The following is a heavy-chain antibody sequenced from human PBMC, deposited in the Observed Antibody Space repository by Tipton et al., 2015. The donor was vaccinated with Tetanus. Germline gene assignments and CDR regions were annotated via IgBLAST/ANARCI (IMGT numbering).Heavy chain of an antibody. D-gene: IGHD3-9*01. Sequence: VQLVQSGAEVKKPGESLKISCRGSGYNFTHYSIGWVRQMPGKGLEWVGIIEPRDSETFQGHVTISADKSISTAHLRWSSLEASDTAIYYCARRRSAILSGSYHWYFDIWGRGTLVIVSS. V-gene: IGHV5-51*01. CDR1: GYNFTHYS. CDR3: ARRRSAILSGSYHWYFDI. J-gene: IGHJ2*01. CDR2: IEPRDSET.